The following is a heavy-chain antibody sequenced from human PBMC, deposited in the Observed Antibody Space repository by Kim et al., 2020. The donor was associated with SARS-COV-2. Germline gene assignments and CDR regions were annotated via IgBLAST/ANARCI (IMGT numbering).Heavy chain of an antibody. V-gene: IGHV3-23*01. J-gene: IGHJ4*02. CDR3: ANPRQPDY. CDR1: GFTFSNYG. CDR2: ISGSGDTT. Sequence: GGSLRLSCAASGFTFSNYGMSWVRQAPGKGLEWVSGISGSGDTTTYADSVKGRFTVSRDNSKNTLSLQMSSLRAEDTAIYYCANPRQPDYWGQGTLVTVS. D-gene: IGHD6-13*01.